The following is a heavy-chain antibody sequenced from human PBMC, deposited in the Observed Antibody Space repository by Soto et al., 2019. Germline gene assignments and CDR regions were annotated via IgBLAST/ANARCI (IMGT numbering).Heavy chain of an antibody. V-gene: IGHV1-3*01. CDR3: ARDVAAASP. CDR2: INAGNGNT. Sequence: QVQLVQCGAEVKKPGASVKVSCKASGYNFTSYAMHWVRQAPGQRLEWMGWINAGNGNTKYSHKFQGRVTITRDTPASTAYMELSSLRSEDTAVYYCARDVAAASPWGQGTLFTVSS. J-gene: IGHJ5*02. D-gene: IGHD6-13*01. CDR1: GYNFTSYA.